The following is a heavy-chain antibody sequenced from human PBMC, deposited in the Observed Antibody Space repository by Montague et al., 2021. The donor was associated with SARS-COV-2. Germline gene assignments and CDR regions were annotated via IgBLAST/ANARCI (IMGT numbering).Heavy chain of an antibody. Sequence: CAISGDSVCSNIAAWNWIRQSPSGGLEWLGRTYYRSKWHNDYAESVKSRITIDPDTSKHQFFLHLISVTPEDTGVYYCARVPVGTQYFFDYWGQGTLVTVSS. J-gene: IGHJ4*02. D-gene: IGHD1-14*01. CDR3: ARVPVGTQYFFDY. CDR1: GDSVCSNIAA. V-gene: IGHV6-1*01. CDR2: TYYRSKWHN.